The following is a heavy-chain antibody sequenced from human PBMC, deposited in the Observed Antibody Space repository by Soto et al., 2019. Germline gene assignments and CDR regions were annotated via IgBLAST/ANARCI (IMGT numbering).Heavy chain of an antibody. V-gene: IGHV3-74*01. CDR2: INSDGSST. Sequence: GGSLRLSCAASGFTFSSYWMHWVRQAPGKGLVWVSRINSDGSSTSYADSVKGRFTISRDNAKNTLYLQMNSRRAEDTAVYYCARTPPLYSSSWSSPNWFDPWGQGTLVTVSS. D-gene: IGHD6-13*01. J-gene: IGHJ5*02. CDR1: GFTFSSYW. CDR3: ARTPPLYSSSWSSPNWFDP.